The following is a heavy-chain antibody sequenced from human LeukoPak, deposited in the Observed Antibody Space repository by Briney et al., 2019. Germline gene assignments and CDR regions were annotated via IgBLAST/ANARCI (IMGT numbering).Heavy chain of an antibody. D-gene: IGHD3-3*01. CDR1: GFTFSSYG. CDR2: IWYDGSNK. Sequence: PGESLRLSCAASGFTFSSYGMHWVRQAPGKGLEWVAVIWYDGSNKYYADSVKGRFTISRDNSKNTLYLQMNSLRAEDTAVYYCARGITISSPGRAYFDYWGQGTLVTVSS. CDR3: ARGITISSPGRAYFDY. V-gene: IGHV3-33*01. J-gene: IGHJ4*02.